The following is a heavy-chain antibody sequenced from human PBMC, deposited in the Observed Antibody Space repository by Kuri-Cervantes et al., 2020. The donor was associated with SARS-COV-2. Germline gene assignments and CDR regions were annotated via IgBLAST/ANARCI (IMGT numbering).Heavy chain of an antibody. D-gene: IGHD3-9*01. V-gene: IGHV3-30-3*01. Sequence: LSLTCAASGFTFSSYAMHWVRQAPGKGLEWVAVISYDGSNKYYADSVKGRFTISRDNSENTLYPQMNSLRAEDTAVYYCARDISGLYFDYWGQGTLVTVSS. CDR3: ARDISGLYFDY. J-gene: IGHJ4*02. CDR1: GFTFSSYA. CDR2: ISYDGSNK.